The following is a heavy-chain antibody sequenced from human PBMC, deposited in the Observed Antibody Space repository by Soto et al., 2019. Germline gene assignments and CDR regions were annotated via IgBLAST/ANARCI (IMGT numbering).Heavy chain of an antibody. CDR2: ISGSGGST. V-gene: IGHV3-23*01. J-gene: IGHJ6*02. CDR3: AKDNSGSSWEQYYYYGMDV. CDR1: GFTFSIYA. D-gene: IGHD6-13*01. Sequence: GESLKISWAASGFTFSIYAMSWVRQAPGKGLEWVSAISGSGGSTYYADSVKGRFTISRDNSKNTLYLQMNSLRAEDTAVYYCAKDNSGSSWEQYYYYGMDVWGPG.